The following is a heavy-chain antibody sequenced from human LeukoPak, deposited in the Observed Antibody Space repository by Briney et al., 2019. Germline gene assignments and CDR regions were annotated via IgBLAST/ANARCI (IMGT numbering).Heavy chain of an antibody. CDR3: ALLGSSALDY. Sequence: SETLSLTCTVSGDSGSYFYNWTRQPAGKGLEWIGRIYRSGTTYYNPSLKSRVAMSVDTSKNQFSLKLRSVTAADTGLYFCALLGSSALDYWGQGALVTVSS. J-gene: IGHJ4*02. V-gene: IGHV4-4*07. CDR2: IYRSGTT. D-gene: IGHD3-22*01. CDR1: GDSGSYFY.